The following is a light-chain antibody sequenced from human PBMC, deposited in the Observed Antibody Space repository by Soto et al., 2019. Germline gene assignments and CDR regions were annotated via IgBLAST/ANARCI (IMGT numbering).Light chain of an antibody. Sequence: EIVLTQSPGTLSLSPGERATLSCRASQSVSSSYLAWYQQKPVQAPRLLIYGASSSATGVPDRFSGSGSGTDFTLTISRLEPEDFAVYYCQQYGSSPLYPFGQGTKLEIK. CDR3: QQYGSSPLYP. J-gene: IGKJ2*01. V-gene: IGKV3-20*01. CDR2: GAS. CDR1: QSVSSSY.